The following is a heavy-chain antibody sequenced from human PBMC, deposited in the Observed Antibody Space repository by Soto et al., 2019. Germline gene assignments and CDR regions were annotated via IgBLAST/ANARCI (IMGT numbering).Heavy chain of an antibody. V-gene: IGHV1-69*06. CDR2: IVPLFRTT. CDR1: GVTLSSSA. CDR3: ARGGYSSTRSNLLDRSGLDV. D-gene: IGHD5-12*01. Sequence: GASVKVSCKTSGVTLSSSAISWARQAPRQGLEWMGGIVPLFRTTNYAHNFQGRDTITADTSTYTVYMELSGLRSGGTAVYYCARGGYSSTRSNLLDRSGLDVWGQGTTVTVSS. J-gene: IGHJ6*02.